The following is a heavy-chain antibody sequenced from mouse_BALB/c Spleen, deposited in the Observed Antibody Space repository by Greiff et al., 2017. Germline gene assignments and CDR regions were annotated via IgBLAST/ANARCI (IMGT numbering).Heavy chain of an antibody. CDR3: AINGNYYGRISAWFAY. CDR1: GYTFTDYN. D-gene: IGHD1-1*01. CDR2: INPNYGST. Sequence: VQLQQSGAELVKPGASVKISCKASGYTFTDYNMDWVKQSPGKSLEWIGDINPNYGSTSYNQKFKGKATLTVDKSSSTAYMELRSLTSEDTAVSYCAINGNYYGRISAWFAYWGQGTLVTVSA. V-gene: IGHV1-18*01. J-gene: IGHJ3*01.